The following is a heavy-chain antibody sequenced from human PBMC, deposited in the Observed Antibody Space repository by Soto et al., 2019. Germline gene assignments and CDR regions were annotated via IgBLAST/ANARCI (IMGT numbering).Heavy chain of an antibody. CDR3: ARDVVTMVYYYYGMDV. J-gene: IGHJ6*02. CDR1: GFTFSSYA. D-gene: IGHD3-10*01. V-gene: IGHV3-30-3*01. Sequence: GGSLRLSCAASGFTFSSYAMHWVRQAPGKGLEWVAVISYDGSNKYYADSVKGRFTISRDNSKNTLYLQMNSLRAEDTAVYYCARDVVTMVYYYYGMDVWGQGTTVTVSS. CDR2: ISYDGSNK.